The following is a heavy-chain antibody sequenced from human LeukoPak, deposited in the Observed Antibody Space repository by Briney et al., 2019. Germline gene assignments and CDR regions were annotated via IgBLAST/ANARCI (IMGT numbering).Heavy chain of an antibody. Sequence: ASVKVSCKASRYTFTSYDINWVRQATGQGLEWMGWMNPNSGNTGYAQKFQGRVTMTRNTSISTAYMELSSLRFEDTAMYYCARVDRYHYYLDVWGKGTTVTVSS. CDR2: MNPNSGNT. J-gene: IGHJ6*03. V-gene: IGHV1-8*01. CDR3: ARVDRYHYYLDV. CDR1: RYTFTSYD.